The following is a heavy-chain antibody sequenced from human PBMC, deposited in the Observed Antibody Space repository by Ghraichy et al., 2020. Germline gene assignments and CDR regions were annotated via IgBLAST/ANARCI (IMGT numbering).Heavy chain of an antibody. CDR1: GDSIANSGFY. CDR2: MYYSGDF. J-gene: IGHJ4*02. V-gene: IGHV4-39*01. CDR3: ARLTTHSRLPAAGEYYFDS. D-gene: IGHD2-2*01. Sequence: SETLSLTCTVSGDSIANSGFYWGWVRQPPGEGPEWIGSMYYSGDFHYNPSLKSRVIASVDTSKNQVSLRLNSVTAADTAVYYCARLTTHSRLPAAGEYYFDSWGQGTLVTVSS.